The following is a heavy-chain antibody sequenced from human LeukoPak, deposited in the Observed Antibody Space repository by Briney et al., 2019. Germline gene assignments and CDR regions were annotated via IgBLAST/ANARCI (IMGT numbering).Heavy chain of an antibody. CDR1: GGSISSYY. Sequence: PSETLSLTCTVSGGSISSYYWSWIRQPPGKGLEWIGYIYYSGSTNYNPSLKSRVTISVDTSKNQFSLKLSSVTAADTAVYYCARGDRVAARPEGHDYWGQGTLVTVSS. CDR3: ARGDRVAARPEGHDY. CDR2: IYYSGST. D-gene: IGHD6-6*01. V-gene: IGHV4-59*12. J-gene: IGHJ4*02.